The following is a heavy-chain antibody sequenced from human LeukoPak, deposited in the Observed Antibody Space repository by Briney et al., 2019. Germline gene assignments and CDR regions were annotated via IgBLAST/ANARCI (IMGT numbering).Heavy chain of an antibody. CDR1: GFTFSDYY. CDR3: AREIDNRYFDWPDAFDI. D-gene: IGHD3-9*01. CDR2: ISSSGNTI. J-gene: IGHJ3*02. V-gene: IGHV3-11*04. Sequence: GGSLRLSCAASGFTFSDYYMSWIRQAPGKGLEWVSYISSSGNTIYYADSVKGRFTISRDNAKNSLYLQMNSLRAEDTAVYYCAREIDNRYFDWPDAFDIWGQGTMVTVSS.